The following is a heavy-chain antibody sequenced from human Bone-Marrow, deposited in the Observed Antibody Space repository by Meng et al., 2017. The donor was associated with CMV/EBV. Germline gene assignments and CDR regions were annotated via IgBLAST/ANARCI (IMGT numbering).Heavy chain of an antibody. V-gene: IGHV3-21*01. J-gene: IGHJ3*02. D-gene: IGHD1-26*01. CDR3: ATVGASDAFDI. Sequence: LSLTCAASGFTFSSYSMNWVRQAPGKGLEWVSSISSSISYIYYADSVKGRFTISRDNAKNSLYLQMNSLRAEDTAVYYCATVGASDAFDIWGQGTLVTVSS. CDR1: GFTFSSYS. CDR2: ISSSISYI.